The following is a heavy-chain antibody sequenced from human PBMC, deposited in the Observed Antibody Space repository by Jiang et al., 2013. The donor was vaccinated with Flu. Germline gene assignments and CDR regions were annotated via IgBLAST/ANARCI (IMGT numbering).Heavy chain of an antibody. D-gene: IGHD4-23*01. Sequence: TLSLTCAVYGGSFSGYYWSWIRQPQGRGWSGLGKVNHSGSTNYNPSLKSRVTISVDTSKNQFSLKLSSVTAADTAVYYCARGRYGGNSPFDYWGQGTLVTVSS. J-gene: IGHJ4*02. V-gene: IGHV4-34*01. CDR3: ARGRYGGNSPFDY. CDR2: VNHSGST. CDR1: GGSFSGYY.